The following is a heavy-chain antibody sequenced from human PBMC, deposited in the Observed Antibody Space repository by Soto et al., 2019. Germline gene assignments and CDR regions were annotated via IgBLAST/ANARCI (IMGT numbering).Heavy chain of an antibody. Sequence: ASVKVSCKASGYTFTSYAMHWVRQAPGQRLEWMGWINAGNGKTKYSQKFQGRVTITRDTSASTAYMELSSLRSEDTDVYYCERGSPGEQPRNYYGMDVWGQGTTVTVSS. J-gene: IGHJ6*02. CDR3: ERGSPGEQPRNYYGMDV. V-gene: IGHV1-3*01. CDR2: INAGNGKT. D-gene: IGHD3-10*01. CDR1: GYTFTSYA.